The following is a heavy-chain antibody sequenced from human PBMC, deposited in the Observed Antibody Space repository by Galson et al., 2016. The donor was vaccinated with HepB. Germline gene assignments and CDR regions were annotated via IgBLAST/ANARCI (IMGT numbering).Heavy chain of an antibody. D-gene: IGHD2-2*01. Sequence: SVKVSCKASGYNFTKYYMHWVRQAPGQGLEWMGIINPSGGSTSYAQKFQGRVTMTRDTSTSTVYMEMNSLISEDTAVYFCARALRPDAVAGAAAMPDWYFDLWGRGTLVTVSS. CDR2: INPSGGST. CDR3: ARALRPDAVAGAAAMPDWYFDL. J-gene: IGHJ2*01. V-gene: IGHV1-46*01. CDR1: GYNFTKYY.